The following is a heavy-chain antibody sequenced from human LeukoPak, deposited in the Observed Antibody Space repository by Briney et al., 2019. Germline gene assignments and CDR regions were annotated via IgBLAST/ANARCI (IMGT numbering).Heavy chain of an antibody. J-gene: IGHJ5*01. CDR3: AKDASPYSNYAVRWFDS. CDR1: GFSFRTYI. V-gene: IGHV3-23*01. D-gene: IGHD4/OR15-4a*01. Sequence: PGGSLRLSRTASGFSFRTYIMAWVRQVPGRGLEWISAISGDAITTYYAVPVKGRFTISRDNFRNTLSLQMDSLRADDSAVYYCAKDASPYSNYAVRWFDSWGQGTLVTVSS. CDR2: ISGDAITT.